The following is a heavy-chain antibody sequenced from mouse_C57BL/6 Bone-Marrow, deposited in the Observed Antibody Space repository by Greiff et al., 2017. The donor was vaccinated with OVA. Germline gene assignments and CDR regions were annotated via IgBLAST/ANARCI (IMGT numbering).Heavy chain of an antibody. CDR1: GYTFTSYW. V-gene: IGHV1-50*01. D-gene: IGHD1-1*01. J-gene: IGHJ1*03. CDR2: IDPSDSYT. Sequence: QVQLQQSGAELVKPGASVKLSCKASGYTFTSYWMQWVKQRPGQGLEWIGEIDPSDSYTNYNQKFKGKATLTVDTSSSTAYMQLSSLTSEDSAVYYCARDTTVLYWYFDVWGTGTTVTVSS. CDR3: ARDTTVLYWYFDV.